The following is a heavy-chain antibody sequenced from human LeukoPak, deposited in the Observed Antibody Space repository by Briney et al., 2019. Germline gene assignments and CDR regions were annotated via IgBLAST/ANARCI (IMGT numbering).Heavy chain of an antibody. J-gene: IGHJ4*02. Sequence: PGGSLRLSCAASGFTFSSYSMNWVRQAPGKGLEWVSYISSSSSTIYYADSVKGRFTISRVNAKNSLYLQMNSLRAEDTAVYYCASSKPDYYDSSGYSPYWGQGTLVTVSS. D-gene: IGHD3-22*01. V-gene: IGHV3-48*04. CDR2: ISSSSSTI. CDR3: ASSKPDYYDSSGYSPY. CDR1: GFTFSSYS.